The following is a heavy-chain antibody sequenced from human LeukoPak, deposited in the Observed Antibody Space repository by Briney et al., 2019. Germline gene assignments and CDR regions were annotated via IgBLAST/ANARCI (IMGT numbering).Heavy chain of an antibody. Sequence: GGSLRLSCAVSGITLSNYGMSWVRQAPGKGLEWVAGISDSGGRTNYADSVKGRFTISRDNPKNKLYLQMNSLRTEDTAVYFCAKRGVVIRVILVGFHKEAYYFDSWGQGALVTVSS. CDR1: GITLSNYG. J-gene: IGHJ4*02. CDR3: AKRGVVIRVILVGFHKEAYYFDS. D-gene: IGHD3-22*01. CDR2: ISDSGGRT. V-gene: IGHV3-23*01.